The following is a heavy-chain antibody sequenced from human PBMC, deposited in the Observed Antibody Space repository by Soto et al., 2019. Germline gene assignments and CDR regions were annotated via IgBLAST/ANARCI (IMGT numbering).Heavy chain of an antibody. J-gene: IGHJ5*02. CDR2: IFHGGST. CDR3: ASGRVVVPPDVMFNCLEP. D-gene: IGHD2-2*01. V-gene: IGHV4-30-2*01. CDR1: GAPITWGDYS. Sequence: KPSETLSLTCAISGAPITWGDYSWNWIRQPPGKGLEWIGYIFHGGSTYYNPSLRSRVTISVDRSRTQFSLKMCSVTAADTAVHYRASGRVVVPPDVMFNCLEPWGQGALVAVSS.